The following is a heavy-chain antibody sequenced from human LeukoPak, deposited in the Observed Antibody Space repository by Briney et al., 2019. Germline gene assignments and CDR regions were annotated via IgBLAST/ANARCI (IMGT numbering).Heavy chain of an antibody. D-gene: IGHD2-15*01. Sequence: GGSLRLSCAASGFTFSSYAMSWVRQAPGKGLEWVSAISGSGGSTYYADSVKGRFTISRANSKNTLYLQMNSLRAEDTAVYYCANFYCSGGSCYSWGQGTLVTVSS. CDR1: GFTFSSYA. CDR2: ISGSGGST. V-gene: IGHV3-23*01. CDR3: ANFYCSGGSCYS. J-gene: IGHJ4*02.